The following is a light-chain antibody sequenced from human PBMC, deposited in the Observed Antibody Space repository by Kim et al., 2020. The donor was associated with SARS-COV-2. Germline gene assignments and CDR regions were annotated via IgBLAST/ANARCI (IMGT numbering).Light chain of an antibody. Sequence: VALGQTARITCGGNNIGSKNVHWYQQKPGQAPVLVIYRDSNRLSGIPERFSGSNSGNTATLTISRAQAGDEADYYCQVWDSSTSWVFGGGTQLTVL. CDR3: QVWDSSTSWV. J-gene: IGLJ3*02. CDR1: NIGSKN. CDR2: RDS. V-gene: IGLV3-9*01.